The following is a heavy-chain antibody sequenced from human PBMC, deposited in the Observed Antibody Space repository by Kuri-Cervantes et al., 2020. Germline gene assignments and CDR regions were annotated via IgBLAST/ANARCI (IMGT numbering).Heavy chain of an antibody. D-gene: IGHD3-10*01. V-gene: IGHV1-46*01. CDR1: GYTFTSYY. CDR3: ARAHDYYGSGSYLGY. CDR2: INPSGGST. Sequence: ASVKVSCKASGYTFTSYYMHWGRQAPGQGLEWMGIINPSGGSTSYAQKFQGRVTMTRDTSTSTVYMELSSLRSEDTAVYYCARAHDYYGSGSYLGYWGQGTLVTVSS. J-gene: IGHJ4*02.